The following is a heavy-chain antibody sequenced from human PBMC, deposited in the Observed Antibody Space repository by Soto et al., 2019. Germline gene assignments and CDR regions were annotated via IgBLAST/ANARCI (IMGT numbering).Heavy chain of an antibody. D-gene: IGHD2-2*02. CDR3: AREDTVFDY. CDR1: GGSISSYY. V-gene: IGHV4-59*01. Sequence: SETLSLTCTVSGGSISSYYWSWIRHPPGKGLEWIGYIYYSGSTNYNPSLKSRVTISVDTSKNQFSLKLSSVTAADTAVYYCAREDTVFDYWGQGTLVTVSS. CDR2: IYYSGST. J-gene: IGHJ4*02.